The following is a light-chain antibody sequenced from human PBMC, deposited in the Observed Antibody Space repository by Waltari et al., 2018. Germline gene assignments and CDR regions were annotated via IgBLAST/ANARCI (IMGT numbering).Light chain of an antibody. CDR1: QTISTY. J-gene: IGKJ2*01. Sequence: DIRMTQSPFSLSASVGDRVTISCRTSQTISTYLNWYQQKPGQAPKLLIYAASSLQSGVPSRFSGSGSGTDFTLTISSLQPEDFATYYCQQSYSAPYTFGQGTNLEIK. CDR3: QQSYSAPYT. CDR2: AAS. V-gene: IGKV1-39*01.